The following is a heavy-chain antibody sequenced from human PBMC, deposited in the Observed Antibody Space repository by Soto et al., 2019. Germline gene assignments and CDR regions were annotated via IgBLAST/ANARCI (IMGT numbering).Heavy chain of an antibody. CDR2: ISAYNGNT. D-gene: IGHD3-3*01. V-gene: IGHV1-18*01. J-gene: IGHJ4*02. Sequence: ASVKVSCKASGYTFTSYGISWVRQAPGQGLEWMGWISAYNGNTNYAQKLQGRVTMTTDTSTSTAYMELRSLRSDDTAVYYCARVGITIFGVVQGNSIDYWGQGTLVTVSS. CDR3: ARVGITIFGVVQGNSIDY. CDR1: GYTFTSYG.